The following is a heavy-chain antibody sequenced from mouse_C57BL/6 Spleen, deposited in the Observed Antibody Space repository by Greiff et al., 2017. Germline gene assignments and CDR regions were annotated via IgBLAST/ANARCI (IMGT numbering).Heavy chain of an antibody. Sequence: QVQLKQPGPELVKPGASVKLSCKASGYTFTSYWMHWVKQRPGQGLEWIGNINPSNGGTNYNEKFKSKATLTVDKSSSTAYMQLSSLTSEDSAVYYCAREAPMVTTAWFAYWGQGTLVTVSA. CDR2: INPSNGGT. D-gene: IGHD2-1*01. CDR1: GYTFTSYW. V-gene: IGHV1-53*01. J-gene: IGHJ3*01. CDR3: AREAPMVTTAWFAY.